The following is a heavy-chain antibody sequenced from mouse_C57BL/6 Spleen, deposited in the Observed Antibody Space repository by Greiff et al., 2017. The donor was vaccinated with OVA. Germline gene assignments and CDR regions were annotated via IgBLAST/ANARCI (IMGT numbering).Heavy chain of an antibody. J-gene: IGHJ2*01. V-gene: IGHV3-6*01. D-gene: IGHD1-1*01. CDR3: ARDRGYYYGSFFDY. Sequence: EVQVVESGPGLVKPSQSLSLTCSVTGYSITSGYYWNWIRQFPGNKLEWMGYISYDGSNNYNPSLKNRISITRDTSKNQFFLKLNSVTTEDTATYYCARDRGYYYGSFFDYWGQGTTLTVSS. CDR2: ISYDGSN. CDR1: GYSITSGYY.